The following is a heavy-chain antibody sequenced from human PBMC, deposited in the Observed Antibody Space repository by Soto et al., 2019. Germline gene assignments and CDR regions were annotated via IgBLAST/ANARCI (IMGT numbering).Heavy chain of an antibody. CDR2: ISYDGSNK. V-gene: IGHV3-30-3*01. Sequence: QVQLVESGGGVVQPGRSLRLSCAASGFTFSSYAMHWVRQAPGKGLEWVAVISYDGSNKYYADSVKGRFTISRDNSKNTLYRQMNSLRAEDTAVYYCARDPGYCISTSCYGGLYGMDVWGQGTTVTVSS. J-gene: IGHJ6*02. CDR1: GFTFSSYA. D-gene: IGHD2-2*01. CDR3: ARDPGYCISTSCYGGLYGMDV.